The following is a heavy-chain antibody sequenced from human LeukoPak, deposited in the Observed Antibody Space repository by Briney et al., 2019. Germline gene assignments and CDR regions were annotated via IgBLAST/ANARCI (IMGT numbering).Heavy chain of an antibody. CDR3: ARGWQLVPSGSDFDY. V-gene: IGHV4-34*01. J-gene: IGHJ4*02. D-gene: IGHD6-13*01. Sequence: PSETLSLTCAVYGGSFSGYYWSWIRQPPGKGLEWLGEINHSGSTNYNPSLRSRVTISVDTSKNQFSLKLSSVTAADTAVYYCARGWQLVPSGSDFDYWGRGTLVTVSS. CDR1: GGSFSGYY. CDR2: INHSGST.